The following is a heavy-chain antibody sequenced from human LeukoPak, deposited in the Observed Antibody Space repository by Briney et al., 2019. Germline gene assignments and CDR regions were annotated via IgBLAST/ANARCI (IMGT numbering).Heavy chain of an antibody. CDR1: GFTFSNAC. D-gene: IGHD5-18*01. J-gene: IGHJ4*02. Sequence: TGGSLRLSCAATGFTFSNACMSWVRQAPGKGLEWVGHIKGKTDGGTTDYAAPVQGRFTISRDDSKNTLFLQMNSLKTEDTAVYYCTTGTWIQLWLADYWGQGTLVTVSS. CDR3: TTGTWIQLWLADY. V-gene: IGHV3-15*01. CDR2: IKGKTDGGTT.